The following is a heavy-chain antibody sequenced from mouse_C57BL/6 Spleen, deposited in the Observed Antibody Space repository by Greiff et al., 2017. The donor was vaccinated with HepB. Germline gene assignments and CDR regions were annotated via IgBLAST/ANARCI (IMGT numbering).Heavy chain of an antibody. CDR3: ARDRGYYGSSPFDY. CDR1: GFTFSSYA. CDR2: ISDGGSYT. V-gene: IGHV5-4*01. J-gene: IGHJ2*01. Sequence: EVQRVESGGGLVKPGGSLKLSCAASGFTFSSYAMSWVRQTPEKRLEWVATISDGGSYTYYPDNVKGRFTISRDNAKNNLYLQMSHLKSEDTAMYYCARDRGYYGSSPFDYWGQGTTLTVSS. D-gene: IGHD1-1*01.